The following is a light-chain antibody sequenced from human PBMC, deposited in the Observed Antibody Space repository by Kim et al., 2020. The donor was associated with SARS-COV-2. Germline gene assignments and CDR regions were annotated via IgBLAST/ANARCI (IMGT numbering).Light chain of an antibody. CDR2: PRN. CDR3: NSRDRSDNQL. Sequence: SSELTQDPAVSVALGQTVRITCQGDSLRSYFANWYQQKPGQAPVLVVFPRNNRPSGIPDRFSGSTTGDIAYLTITGAQAEDEADYYCNSRDRSDNQLFGGGTQLTVL. CDR1: SLRSYF. V-gene: IGLV3-19*01. J-gene: IGLJ3*02.